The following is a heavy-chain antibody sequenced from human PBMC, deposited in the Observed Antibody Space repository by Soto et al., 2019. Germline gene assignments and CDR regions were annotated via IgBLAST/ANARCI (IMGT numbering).Heavy chain of an antibody. J-gene: IGHJ4*02. V-gene: IGHV4-59*01. CDR1: GGPIRSYY. D-gene: IGHD3-22*01. CDR2: IYYSGST. CDR3: ARVPGTTSAYFSSFDY. Sequence: LSLTCTVSGGPIRSYYWSWIRQPPGKGLEGIGCIYYSGSTNYNPSLKSQVPISVDTSKKPLSLKLSTVTTADTAVYYCARVPGTTSAYFSSFDYWGQGTVVTVSS.